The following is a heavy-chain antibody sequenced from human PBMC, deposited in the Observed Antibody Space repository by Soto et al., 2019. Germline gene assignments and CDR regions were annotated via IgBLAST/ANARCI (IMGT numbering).Heavy chain of an antibody. Sequence: SETLSLTCTVSGGSISSGGYYWSWIRQHPGKGLEWIGYIYYSGSTYYNPSLKSRVTISVDTSKNQFSLKLSSVTAADTAVYYCAREHSHCSGGSCYSAYYYYYYMDVWGKGTTVTVSS. CDR3: AREHSHCSGGSCYSAYYYYYYMDV. J-gene: IGHJ6*03. D-gene: IGHD2-15*01. V-gene: IGHV4-31*03. CDR1: GGSISSGGYY. CDR2: IYYSGST.